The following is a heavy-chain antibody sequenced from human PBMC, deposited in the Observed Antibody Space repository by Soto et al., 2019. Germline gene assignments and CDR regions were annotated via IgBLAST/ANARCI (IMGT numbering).Heavy chain of an antibody. CDR2: ISYDGSNK. CDR3: ARVFAGDSAVVAAGDDY. Sequence: GGSLRLSCAASGFTFSSYAMHWVRQAPGKGLEWVAVISYDGSNKYYADSVKGRFTISRDNSKNTLYLQMNSLRAEDTAVYYCARVFAGDSAVVAAGDDYWGQGTLVTVSS. CDR1: GFTFSSYA. D-gene: IGHD2-15*01. V-gene: IGHV3-30-3*01. J-gene: IGHJ4*02.